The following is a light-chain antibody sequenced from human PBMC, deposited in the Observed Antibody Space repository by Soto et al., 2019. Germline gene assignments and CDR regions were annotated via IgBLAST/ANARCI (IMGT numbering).Light chain of an antibody. CDR1: SSDVGSYNY. CDR3: SSYTTKSTVV. V-gene: IGLV2-14*01. CDR2: DVT. J-gene: IGLJ3*02. Sequence: QSVLTQPASVSGSPGQSVTISCTGSSSDVGSYNYVSWYQQHPGKAPKLMIYDVTNRASGVSYRFSGSKSGNTASLSISGLQAEDEADYYCSSYTTKSTVVFGGGTKLTVL.